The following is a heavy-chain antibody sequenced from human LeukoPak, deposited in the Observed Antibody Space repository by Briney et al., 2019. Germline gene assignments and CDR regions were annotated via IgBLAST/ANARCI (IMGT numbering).Heavy chain of an antibody. J-gene: IGHJ4*02. Sequence: SETLSLTCTLSGASFRNGGQYWGWIRQTPGKGLEWIGDIFYNGKTNYNPSLKSRVTISLDTSRSQFSLRLSSVTASDTGVYYCARIFDVWGRGTLVTVSS. CDR3: ARIFDV. V-gene: IGHV4-61*08. CDR2: IFYNGKT. CDR1: GASFRNGGQY.